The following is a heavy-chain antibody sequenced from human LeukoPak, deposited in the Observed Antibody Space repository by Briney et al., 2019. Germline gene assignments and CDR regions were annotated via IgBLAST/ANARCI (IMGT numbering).Heavy chain of an antibody. CDR2: ISSSSTYI. V-gene: IGHV3-21*04. Sequence: PGGSLRLSCAASGFTFSSYEMNWVRQAPGKGLEWVSSISSSSTYIKYADSVKGRFTVSRDNSKNTLYLQMDSLRADDTAIYYCTRDLGWLHYADWGQGTLVTVSS. CDR3: TRDLGWLHYAD. J-gene: IGHJ4*02. D-gene: IGHD5-12*01. CDR1: GFTFSSYE.